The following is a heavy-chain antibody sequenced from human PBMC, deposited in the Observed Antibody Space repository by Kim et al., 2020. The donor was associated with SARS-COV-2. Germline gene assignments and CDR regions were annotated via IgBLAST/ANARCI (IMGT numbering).Heavy chain of an antibody. CDR1: GGTFSSYA. CDR2: IIPIFGTA. D-gene: IGHD3-9*01. J-gene: IGHJ4*02. V-gene: IGHV1-69*13. CDR3: ARGALKYYDILTGYTQHFDY. Sequence: SVKVSCKASGGTFSSYAISWVRQAPGQGLEWMGGIIPIFGTANYAQKFQGRVTITADESTSTAYMELSSLRSEDTAVYYCARGALKYYDILTGYTQHFDYWGQGTLVTVSS.